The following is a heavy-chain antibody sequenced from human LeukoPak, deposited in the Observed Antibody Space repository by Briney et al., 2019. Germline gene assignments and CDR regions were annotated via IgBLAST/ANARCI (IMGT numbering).Heavy chain of an antibody. J-gene: IGHJ4*02. CDR2: INHSGST. D-gene: IGHD5-18*01. CDR3: AGGQGYVDTAMEYDY. CDR1: GGSFSGYY. V-gene: IGHV4-34*01. Sequence: SETLSLTCAVYGGSFSGYYWSWIRQPPGKGLEWIGEINHSGSTNYNPSLKSRVTISVDTSKNQFSLKLSSVTAADTAVYYCAGGQGYVDTAMEYDYWGQGTLVTVSS.